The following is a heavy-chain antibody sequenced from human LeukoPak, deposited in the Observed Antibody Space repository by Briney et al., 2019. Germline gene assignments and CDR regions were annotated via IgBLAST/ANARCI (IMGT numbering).Heavy chain of an antibody. J-gene: IGHJ6*02. D-gene: IGHD6-13*01. CDR3: ARGSLAAAGTSNVYYYYYGMDV. CDR2: INHSGST. V-gene: IGHV4-34*01. CDR1: GGSFSGYY. Sequence: PSETLSLTCAVYGGSFSGYYWSWIRQPPVKGLERIGEINHSGSTNYNPSLKSRVTISVDTSKNQFSLKLSSVTAADTAVYYCARGSLAAAGTSNVYYYYYGMDVWGQGTTVTVSS.